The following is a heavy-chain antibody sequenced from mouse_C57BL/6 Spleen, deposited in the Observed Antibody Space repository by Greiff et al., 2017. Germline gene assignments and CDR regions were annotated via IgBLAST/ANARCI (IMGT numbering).Heavy chain of an antibody. D-gene: IGHD1-1*01. V-gene: IGHV7-3*01. Sequence: EVKLVESGGGLVQPGGSLSLSCAASGFTFTDYYMSWVRQPPGKALAWLGFIRNKANGYTTEYSASVKGRFTISRDNSQSILYLQMNALRAEDSATYYCARDYYGSSPAWFAYWGQGTLVTVSA. J-gene: IGHJ3*01. CDR3: ARDYYGSSPAWFAY. CDR2: IRNKANGYTT. CDR1: GFTFTDYY.